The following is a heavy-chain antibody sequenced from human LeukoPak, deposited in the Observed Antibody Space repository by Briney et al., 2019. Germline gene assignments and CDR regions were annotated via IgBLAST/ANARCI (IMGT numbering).Heavy chain of an antibody. J-gene: IGHJ5*02. CDR2: IYTSGST. CDR1: GGSISSYY. D-gene: IGHD3-22*01. Sequence: PSETLSLTCTVCGGSISSYYWSWIRQPAGKGLEWIGRIYTSGSTNYNPSLKSRVTMSVDTSKNQFSLKLSSVTAADTAVYYCARDYGITMITTLGWFDPWGQGTLVTVSS. CDR3: ARDYGITMITTLGWFDP. V-gene: IGHV4-4*07.